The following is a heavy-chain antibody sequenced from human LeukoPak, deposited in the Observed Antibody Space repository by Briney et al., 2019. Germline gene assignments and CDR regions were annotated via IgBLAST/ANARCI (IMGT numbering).Heavy chain of an antibody. J-gene: IGHJ6*02. Sequence: ASVKVSCKASGYTFTGYYMHWVRQAPGQGLEWMGWINPNSGGTNYAQKFQGRVTMTGDTSISTAYMELSRLRSDDTAVYYCASVLRFLEWSGNYYYYGMDVWGQGTTVTVSS. CDR1: GYTFTGYY. CDR3: ASVLRFLEWSGNYYYYGMDV. V-gene: IGHV1-2*02. D-gene: IGHD3-3*01. CDR2: INPNSGGT.